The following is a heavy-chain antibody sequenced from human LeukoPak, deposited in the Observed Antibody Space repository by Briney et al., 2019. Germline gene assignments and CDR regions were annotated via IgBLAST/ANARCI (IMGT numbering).Heavy chain of an antibody. CDR1: GFTFSSYA. CDR3: AKAQAGPFDY. V-gene: IGHV3-23*01. J-gene: IGHJ4*02. D-gene: IGHD6-13*01. Sequence: GGSLRLSCAASGFTFSSYAMSWVRQAPGKGLEWVSAISGSGGSTHYADSVKGRFPISRDNSKNTLYLQMNSLRAEDTAVYYCAKAQAGPFDYWGQGTLVTVSS. CDR2: ISGSGGST.